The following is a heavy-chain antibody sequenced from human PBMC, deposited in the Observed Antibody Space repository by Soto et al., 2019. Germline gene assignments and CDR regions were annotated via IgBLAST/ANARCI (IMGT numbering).Heavy chain of an antibody. CDR3: ARGRRTAVTIDY. V-gene: IGHV4-59*12. CDR2: IYYSGST. D-gene: IGHD4-17*01. CDR1: GCSISSYY. J-gene: IGHJ4*02. Sequence: SETLSLTCTVSGCSISSYYWSWIRQPPGKGLEWIGYIYYSGSTNYNPSLKSRVTISVDTSKNQFSLKLSSVTAADTAVYYCARGRRTAVTIDYWGQGTLVTVSS.